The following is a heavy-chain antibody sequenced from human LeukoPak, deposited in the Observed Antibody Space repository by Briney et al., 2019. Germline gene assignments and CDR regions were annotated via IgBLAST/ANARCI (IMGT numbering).Heavy chain of an antibody. CDR1: GDSISSGDYY. CDR3: AKAPVTSCRGAFCYPFDS. J-gene: IGHJ4*02. CDR2: ISSSGST. V-gene: IGHV4-61*02. D-gene: IGHD2-15*01. Sequence: SQTLSLTCTVSGDSISSGDYYWSWIRQPAGKGLEWIGRISSSGSTNYNPSLKSRVTISVDTSKNQFSLKLSSVTAADTAVYYCAKAPVTSCRGAFCYPFDSWGQGTLVTVSS.